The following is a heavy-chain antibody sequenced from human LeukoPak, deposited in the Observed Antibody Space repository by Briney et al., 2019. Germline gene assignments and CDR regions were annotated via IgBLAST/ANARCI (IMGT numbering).Heavy chain of an antibody. CDR2: VYYSGST. CDR3: TRGYVVSSYFDY. V-gene: IGHV4-39*01. Sequence: SETLSLTCTVSGGSISSDSYYWGWIRQPPGKGLEWIGTVYYSGSTYYNPSLKSRVTMSVDTSKNQFSLKLSSVTAADTAVYYCTRGYVVSSYFDYWGQGALVTRS. D-gene: IGHD3-16*01. J-gene: IGHJ4*02. CDR1: GGSISSDSYY.